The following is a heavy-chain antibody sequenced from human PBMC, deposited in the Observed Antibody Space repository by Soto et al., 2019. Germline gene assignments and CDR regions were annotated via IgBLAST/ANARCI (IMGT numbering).Heavy chain of an antibody. CDR1: GGTFSSYS. V-gene: IGHV1-69*02. CDR3: ARGGAVVVPGAVDRHNWFDP. D-gene: IGHD2-2*01. Sequence: QVQLVQSGAEVKKPGSSVKVSCEASGGTFSSYSFSWVRQAPGQGLEWMGRVIPILGMANYAQKFQGRVTITADKSPXTXYXXLSSLRSEDTAVYYCARGGAVVVPGAVDRHNWFDPWGQGTLVTVSS. J-gene: IGHJ5*02. CDR2: VIPILGMA.